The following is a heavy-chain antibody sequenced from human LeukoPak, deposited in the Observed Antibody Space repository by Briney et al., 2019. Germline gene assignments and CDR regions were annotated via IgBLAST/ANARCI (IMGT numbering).Heavy chain of an antibody. J-gene: IGHJ4*02. CDR2: ISGSSRHK. V-gene: IGHV3-21*01. Sequence: GGSLRLSCAASGFTFSSYTMNWVRQAPGKGLEWVSSISGSSRHKYYADSVNGRFTISRDNAKTSLYLQMNSLRAEDTAVYYCARTANFAAGYYIDYWGQGTLVTVSS. CDR3: ARTANFAAGYYIDY. D-gene: IGHD6-13*01. CDR1: GFTFSSYT.